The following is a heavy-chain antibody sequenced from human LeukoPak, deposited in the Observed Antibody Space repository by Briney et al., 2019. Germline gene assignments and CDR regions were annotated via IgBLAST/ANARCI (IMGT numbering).Heavy chain of an antibody. CDR2: ISGDDTYT. CDR3: VREDNAFNI. CDR1: GFTFSSDF. Sequence: GGSLRLSCVASGFTFSSDFMHWIRQAPGEGLMYVSQISGDDTYTKYADSVKGRFTISRDNAKNTLYLQMNSLRAEDTAVYYCVREDNAFNIWGQGTLVTVSS. J-gene: IGHJ3*02. V-gene: IGHV3-74*01.